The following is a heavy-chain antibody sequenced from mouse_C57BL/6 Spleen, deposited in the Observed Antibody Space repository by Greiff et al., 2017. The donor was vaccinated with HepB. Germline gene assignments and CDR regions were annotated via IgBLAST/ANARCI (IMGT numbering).Heavy chain of an antibody. J-gene: IGHJ2*01. D-gene: IGHD1-1*01. Sequence: EVKLQESGPGLVKPSQSLSLTCSVTGYSITSGYYWNWIRQFPGNKLEWMGYISYDGSNNYNPSLKNLTSITRDTSKNQFFLKLNSVTTVDTATYYCAKDGATVVGGYFDDWGQGTTLTVSS. CDR1: GYSITSGYY. V-gene: IGHV3-6*01. CDR2: ISYDGSN. CDR3: AKDGATVVGGYFDD.